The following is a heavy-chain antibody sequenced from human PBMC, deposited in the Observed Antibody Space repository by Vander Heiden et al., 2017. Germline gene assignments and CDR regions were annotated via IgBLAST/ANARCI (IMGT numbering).Heavy chain of an antibody. CDR2: ISAYNGNT. D-gene: IGHD2-21*02. CDR1: GYTSTSYG. CDR3: ARGGDSRYYYYYGMDV. V-gene: IGHV1-18*01. J-gene: IGHJ6*02. Sequence: QVQLVQSGAEVKKPGATVTVACKTVGYTSTSYGMSWVRQAPGQGLEWMGWISAYNGNTNYAQKLQGRVTMTTDTSTSTAYMELRSLRSDDTAVYYCARGGDSRYYYYYGMDVWGQGTTVTVSS.